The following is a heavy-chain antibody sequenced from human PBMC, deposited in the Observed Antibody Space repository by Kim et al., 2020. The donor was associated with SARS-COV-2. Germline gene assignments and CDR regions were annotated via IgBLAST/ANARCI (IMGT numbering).Heavy chain of an antibody. J-gene: IGHJ4*02. D-gene: IGHD6-6*01. CDR3: ARGSISSSRPDYFDY. Sequence: GGSLRLSCAASGFTFSDYYMSWIRQAPGKGLEWVSYISSSSSYTNYADSVKGRFTISRDNAKNSLYLQMNSLRAEDTAVYYCARGSISSSRPDYFDYWGQGTLVTVSS. CDR2: ISSSSSYT. V-gene: IGHV3-11*05. CDR1: GFTFSDYY.